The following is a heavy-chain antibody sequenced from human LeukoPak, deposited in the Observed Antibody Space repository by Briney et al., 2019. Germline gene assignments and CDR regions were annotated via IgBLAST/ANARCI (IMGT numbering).Heavy chain of an antibody. D-gene: IGHD5-12*01. CDR1: VYTFTTYG. CDR3: ARDRGGYDPPFDY. J-gene: IGHJ4*02. CDR2: ISAYNGNT. Sequence: ASVRVSCTASVYTFTTYGISWVRQAPGQGLEWMGWISAYNGNTNYAQNPQGRVTMTTDTSTSTAYMELRSLRSDDTAVYYCARDRGGYDPPFDYWGQGTLVTVSS. V-gene: IGHV1-18*01.